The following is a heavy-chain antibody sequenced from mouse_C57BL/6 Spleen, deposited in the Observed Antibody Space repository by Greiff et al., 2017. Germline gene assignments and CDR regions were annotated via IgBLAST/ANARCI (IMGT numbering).Heavy chain of an antibody. D-gene: IGHD1-1*01. CDR1: GFTFSSYA. V-gene: IGHV5-9-1*02. J-gene: IGHJ4*01. Sequence: EVQLVESGEGLVKPGGSLKLSCAASGFTFSSYAMSWVRQTPEKRLEWVAYISSGGDYIYYADTVKGRFTISRDNARNTLYLQMSSLKSEDTAMYYCTRRHYYGSSYVGYAMDYWGQGTSVTVSS. CDR3: TRRHYYGSSYVGYAMDY. CDR2: ISSGGDYI.